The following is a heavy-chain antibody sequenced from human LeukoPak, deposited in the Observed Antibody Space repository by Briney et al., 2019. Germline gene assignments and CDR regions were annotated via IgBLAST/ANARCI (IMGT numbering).Heavy chain of an antibody. D-gene: IGHD6-19*01. V-gene: IGHV4-59*08. CDR2: IYYSGSI. CDR1: GGSISSYY. Sequence: SETLSLTCTVSGGSISSYYWSWIRQPPGKGLEWIGYIYYSGSINYNPSLKSRVTISVDTSKNQFSLKLSSVTAADTAVYYCARHERIAVAGEEFDYWGQGTLVTVSS. CDR3: ARHERIAVAGEEFDY. J-gene: IGHJ4*02.